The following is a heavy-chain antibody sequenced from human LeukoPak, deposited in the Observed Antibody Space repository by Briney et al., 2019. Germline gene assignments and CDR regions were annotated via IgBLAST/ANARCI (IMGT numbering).Heavy chain of an antibody. V-gene: IGHV4-30-2*01. CDR2: IYHSGST. D-gene: IGHD3-10*01. J-gene: IGHJ4*02. Sequence: SETLSLTCAVSGGSISSGGYSWSWIRQPPGKGLEWIGYIYHSGSTYYNPSLKSRVTISVDRSKNQFSLKLSSVTAADTAVYYYARLEGDTGGYWGQGTLVTVSS. CDR3: ARLEGDTGGY. CDR1: GGSISSGGYS.